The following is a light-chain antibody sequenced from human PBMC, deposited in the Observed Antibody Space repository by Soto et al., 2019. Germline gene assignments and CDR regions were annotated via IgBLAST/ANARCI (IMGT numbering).Light chain of an antibody. CDR1: QGITSW. CDR3: QQTSSFPLT. CDR2: AAS. J-gene: IGKJ4*01. V-gene: IGKV1-12*01. Sequence: DIQMTQSPSSVSASVGDRVTITCRASQGITSWLAWYQQKPGRAPKLLIYAASSLQSGGPSRFSGSGSGTDFTITNSSLQTKDFATYYCQQTSSFPLTFGGGTKVEIK.